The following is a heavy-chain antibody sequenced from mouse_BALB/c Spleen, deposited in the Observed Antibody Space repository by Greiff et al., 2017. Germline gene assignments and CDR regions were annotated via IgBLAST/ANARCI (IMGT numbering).Heavy chain of an antibody. CDR1: GFTFSSYA. CDR3: ARGMITVYAMDY. Sequence: EVQRVESGGGLVKPGGSLKLSCAASGFTFSSYAMSWVRQSPEKRLEWVAEISSGGSYTYYPDTVTGRFTISRDNAKNTLYLEMSSLRSEDTAMYYCARGMITVYAMDYWGQGTSVTVSS. V-gene: IGHV5-9-4*01. D-gene: IGHD2-4*01. J-gene: IGHJ4*01. CDR2: ISSGGSYT.